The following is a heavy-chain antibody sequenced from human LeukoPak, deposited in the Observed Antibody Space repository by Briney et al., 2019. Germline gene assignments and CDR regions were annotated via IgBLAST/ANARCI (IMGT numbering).Heavy chain of an antibody. V-gene: IGHV3-74*01. CDR3: AREYSTGFDP. CDR1: GFTFSRYW. D-gene: IGHD2-15*01. Sequence: GGSLRLSCAATGFTFSRYWMHWVRQGPGKGLVWVSRINSDGSSTSYADSVKGRFTISRDNAKNTLYLQMNSLRAEDTAVYYCAREYSTGFDPWGQGTLVTVSS. CDR2: INSDGSST. J-gene: IGHJ5*02.